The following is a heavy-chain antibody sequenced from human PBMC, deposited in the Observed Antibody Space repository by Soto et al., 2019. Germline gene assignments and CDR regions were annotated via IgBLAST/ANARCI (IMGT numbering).Heavy chain of an antibody. V-gene: IGHV2-5*02. J-gene: IGHJ4*02. D-gene: IGHD4-17*01. CDR2: IYWDDDQ. CDR1: GFSLTTTSMG. CDR3: AHAGDYDLLSSDH. Sequence: QITLKESGPPLVRPAQTLTLTCAFSGFSLTTTSMGVAWIRQPPGKALEWLALIYWDDDQRYSPSLKDRLTIAKDTSRSRVVLTISNMNPEDTGTYFCAHAGDYDLLSSDHWGPGTLVTVSS.